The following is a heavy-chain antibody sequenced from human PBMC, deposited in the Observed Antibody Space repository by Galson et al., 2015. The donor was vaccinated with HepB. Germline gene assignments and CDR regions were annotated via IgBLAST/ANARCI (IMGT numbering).Heavy chain of an antibody. V-gene: IGHV4-4*02. D-gene: IGHD2-15*01. CDR3: ARLVVVVAAPNYYGMDV. J-gene: IGHJ6*02. Sequence: SATLSLTCAVSGGSISSSNWWSWVRQPPGKGLEWIGEIYHSGSTNYNPSLKSRVTISVDTSKNQFSLKLSSVTAADTAVYYCARLVVVVAAPNYYGMDVWGQGTTVTVSS. CDR1: GGSISSSNW. CDR2: IYHSGST.